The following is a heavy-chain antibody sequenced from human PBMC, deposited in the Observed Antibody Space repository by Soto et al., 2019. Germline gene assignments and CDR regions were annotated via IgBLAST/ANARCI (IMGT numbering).Heavy chain of an antibody. V-gene: IGHV3-23*01. D-gene: IGHD2-21*02. Sequence: EVQLLESGGGLVQPGGSLRLSCAASGFTFSSSAMSWVRQAPGKGLEWVSALSGSGGTTYYADSVKGRFTISRDNSKNTLYVQLNSLRVEDTALSYCAKNCGGDCYTNFDYWGQGTLVTVSS. J-gene: IGHJ4*02. CDR1: GFTFSSSA. CDR2: LSGSGGTT. CDR3: AKNCGGDCYTNFDY.